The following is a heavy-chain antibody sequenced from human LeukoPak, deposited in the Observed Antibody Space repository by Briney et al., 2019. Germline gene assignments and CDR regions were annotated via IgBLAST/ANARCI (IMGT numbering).Heavy chain of an antibody. CDR1: GGSISSYY. V-gene: IGHV4-59*01. J-gene: IGHJ4*02. CDR2: IYYSGST. Sequence: SETLSLTCTVSGGSISSYYWSWIRQPPGKGLEWIGYIYYSGSTNYNPSLKSRVTLSVDTSKNQFSLKLSSVTAADTAVYYCARAPVYSSSWYYFDYWGQGTLVTVSS. D-gene: IGHD6-13*01. CDR3: ARAPVYSSSWYYFDY.